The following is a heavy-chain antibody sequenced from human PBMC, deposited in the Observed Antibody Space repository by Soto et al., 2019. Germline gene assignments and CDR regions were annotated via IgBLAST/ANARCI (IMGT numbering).Heavy chain of an antibody. CDR3: ARMRNILTGYPGRFDY. J-gene: IGHJ4*02. Sequence: GGSLRLSCAASGFTFRTYGMHWVRQAPGKGLEWVAVITNDGSEKYYAGSVKGRFAISRDNSLNTLFLQMNSLRDEDTAVYYCARMRNILTGYPGRFDYWGQGT. V-gene: IGHV3-30*03. D-gene: IGHD3-9*01. CDR2: ITNDGSEK. CDR1: GFTFRTYG.